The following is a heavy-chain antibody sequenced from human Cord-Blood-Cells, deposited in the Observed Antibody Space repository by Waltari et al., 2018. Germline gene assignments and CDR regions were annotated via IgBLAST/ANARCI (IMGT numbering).Heavy chain of an antibody. CDR1: GFTVSSNY. Sequence: EVQLVESGGGLIQPGGSLRLSCAASGFTVSSNYMSWVRQAPGKGLEWVSVIDSGGITYYADSVKVRFTISRDNSKNTLYLQMNSLRAEDTAVYYCARVVVPAAIDYWGQGTLVTVSS. CDR3: ARVVVPAAIDY. D-gene: IGHD2-2*01. CDR2: IDSGGIT. J-gene: IGHJ4*02. V-gene: IGHV3-53*01.